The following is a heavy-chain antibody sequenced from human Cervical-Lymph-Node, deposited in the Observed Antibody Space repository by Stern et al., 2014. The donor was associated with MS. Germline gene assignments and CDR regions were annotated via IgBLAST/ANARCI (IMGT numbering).Heavy chain of an antibody. CDR1: GGSISSYY. D-gene: IGHD4-17*01. J-gene: IGHJ5*02. Sequence: QVQLQESGPGLVKPSETLSLTCTVSGGSISSYYWSWIPQPPGKGLEWIGYIYYSGSTNYNPSLKSRVTISVDTSKNQFSLKLSSVTAADTAVYYCARVPHDYGPLGWFDPWGQGTLVTVSS. V-gene: IGHV4-59*01. CDR3: ARVPHDYGPLGWFDP. CDR2: IYYSGST.